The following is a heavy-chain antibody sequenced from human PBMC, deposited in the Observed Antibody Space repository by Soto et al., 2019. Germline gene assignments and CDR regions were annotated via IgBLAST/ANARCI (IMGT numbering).Heavy chain of an antibody. J-gene: IGHJ4*02. V-gene: IGHV3-30*18. CDR1: GFSLSSYA. D-gene: IGHD2-15*01. CDR3: AKDRRDGDFMHILVVDF. CDR2: MSYDETKK. Sequence: QVQLVESGGGVVQPGGSLRLSCATSGFSLSSYAMHWVRQAPGKGLEWVALMSYDETKKYYADSVKGRFTISRDTSKNTLFLPMNNLTVEDTAVYYCAKDRRDGDFMHILVVDFWGQGALVTVSS.